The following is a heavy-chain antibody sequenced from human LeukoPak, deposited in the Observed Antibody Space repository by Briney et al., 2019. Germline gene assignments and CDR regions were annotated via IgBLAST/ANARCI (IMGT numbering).Heavy chain of an antibody. CDR1: GYTFTGYY. Sequence: GASVNVSCKASGYTFTGYYMHWVRQARGRGREGMGRMNSISDGTKYAQKFPSRVTMTRDTSISTAYMERSRLRSDDTAVYYCATLTRITGTSRPHYWGQGTLVTVSS. CDR3: ATLTRITGTSRPHY. CDR2: MNSISDGT. V-gene: IGHV1-2*06. J-gene: IGHJ4*02. D-gene: IGHD1-20*01.